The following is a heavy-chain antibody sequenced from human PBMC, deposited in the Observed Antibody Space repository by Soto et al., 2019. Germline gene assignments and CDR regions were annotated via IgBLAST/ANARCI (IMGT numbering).Heavy chain of an antibody. CDR3: ARDGVAAGNINFDY. V-gene: IGHV3-7*03. D-gene: IGHD6-19*01. Sequence: GGSLILSCEASGFTFRSSWMSWVRQAPGKGLEWVANIKQDGSEKYYVDSVRGRFNISRDNAKNSLYLQMDSLRGDDTAVYYCARDGVAAGNINFDYWGQGTLVTVTA. CDR2: IKQDGSEK. CDR1: GFTFRSSW. J-gene: IGHJ4*01.